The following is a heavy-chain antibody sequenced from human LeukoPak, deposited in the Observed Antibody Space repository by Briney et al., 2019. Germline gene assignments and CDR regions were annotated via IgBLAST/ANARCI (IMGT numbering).Heavy chain of an antibody. D-gene: IGHD3-22*01. CDR3: ARVYYDSSGYYLFFDY. Sequence: PGGSLRLSCAASGFTFSSYWMSWVRQAPGKGLEWVANIKQDGSEKYYVDSVKGRFTISRDNAKNSLYLQTNSLRAEDTAVYYCARVYYDSSGYYLFFDYWGQGTLVTVSS. CDR1: GFTFSSYW. CDR2: IKQDGSEK. V-gene: IGHV3-7*01. J-gene: IGHJ4*02.